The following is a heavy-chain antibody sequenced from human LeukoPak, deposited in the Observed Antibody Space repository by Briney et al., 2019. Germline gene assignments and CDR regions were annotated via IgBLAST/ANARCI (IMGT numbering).Heavy chain of an antibody. V-gene: IGHV3-21*06. J-gene: IGHJ4*02. Sequence: PGGSLRLSCEVSGFNFNDYSMHWVRQAPGKGPEWVAYITSTSRTIYYADSVQGRFIISRDNAKNTVSLEMNSLRGEDAALYYCARDFPDNSLFDLWGRGTLVSVSS. CDR3: ARDFPDNSLFDL. CDR2: ITSTSRTI. CDR1: GFNFNDYS. D-gene: IGHD5-24*01.